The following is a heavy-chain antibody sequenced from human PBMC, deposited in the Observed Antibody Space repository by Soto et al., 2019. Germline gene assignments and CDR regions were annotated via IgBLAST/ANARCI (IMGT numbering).Heavy chain of an antibody. Sequence: QVQLVQSGAEVKKPGSSVKVSCKASGGTFSSYAISWVRQAPGQGLEWMGGIIPIFGTANYAQKFQGRVTITAAEXTXXAYMELSSLRSEDTAVYYCARDQGGSYEADDAFDIWGQGTMVTVSS. CDR2: IIPIFGTA. CDR1: GGTFSSYA. V-gene: IGHV1-69*12. CDR3: ARDQGGSYEADDAFDI. J-gene: IGHJ3*02. D-gene: IGHD1-26*01.